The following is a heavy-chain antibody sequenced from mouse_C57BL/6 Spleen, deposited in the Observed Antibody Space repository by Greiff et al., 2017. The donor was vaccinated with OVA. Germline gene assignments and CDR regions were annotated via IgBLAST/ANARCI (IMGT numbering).Heavy chain of an antibody. CDR2: IDPETGGT. J-gene: IGHJ3*01. CDR3: TGTPFILY. D-gene: IGHD1-1*01. CDR1: GYTFTDYE. V-gene: IGHV1-15*01. Sequence: LVESGAELVRPGASVTLSCKASGYTFTDYEMHWVKQTPVHGLEWIGAIDPETGGTAYNQKFKGKAILTADKSSSTAYMELRSLTSEDSDVYYCTGTPFILYWGQGTLVTVSA.